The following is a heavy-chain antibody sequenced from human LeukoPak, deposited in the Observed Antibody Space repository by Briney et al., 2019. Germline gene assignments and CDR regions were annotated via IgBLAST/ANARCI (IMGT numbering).Heavy chain of an antibody. CDR3: ARGPDCGGDCYAWYFDL. D-gene: IGHD2-21*02. CDR2: IYHSGST. J-gene: IGHJ2*01. CDR1: GGSISSGGYS. V-gene: IGHV4-30-2*01. Sequence: SETLSLTCAVSGGSISSGGYSWSWIRQPPGKGLEWIGYIYHSGSTYYNPSLKSRVTISVDRSKNQFSLKLSSVTAADTAVYHCARGPDCGGDCYAWYFDLWGRGTLVTVSS.